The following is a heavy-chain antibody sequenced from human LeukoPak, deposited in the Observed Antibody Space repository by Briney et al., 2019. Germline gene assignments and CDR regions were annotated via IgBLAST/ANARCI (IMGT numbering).Heavy chain of an antibody. V-gene: IGHV3-23*01. CDR3: AYSSSWFRGHAFDI. J-gene: IGHJ3*02. D-gene: IGHD6-13*01. CDR1: GFTFSSYA. Sequence: GGSLRLSCAASGFTFSSYAMSWVRQAPGKGLEWVSAISGSGGSTYYADSVKGRFTVSRDNSKNTLYLQMNSLRAEDTAVYYCAYSSSWFRGHAFDIWGQGTMVTVSS. CDR2: ISGSGGST.